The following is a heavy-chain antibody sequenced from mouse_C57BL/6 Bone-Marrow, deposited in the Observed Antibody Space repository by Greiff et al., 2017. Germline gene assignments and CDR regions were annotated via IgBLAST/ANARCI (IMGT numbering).Heavy chain of an antibody. Sequence: QVQLQQPGAELVKPGASVKVSCKASGYTFTSYWMHWVKQRPGQGLEWIGGIHPSDSDTNYNQKFKGKATLTVDKSSSTAYLQLSSLTSEDSAVYYCAIQGAQATRYAMDYWGQGTSVTVSS. V-gene: IGHV1-74*01. CDR2: IHPSDSDT. CDR3: AIQGAQATRYAMDY. D-gene: IGHD3-2*02. CDR1: GYTFTSYW. J-gene: IGHJ4*01.